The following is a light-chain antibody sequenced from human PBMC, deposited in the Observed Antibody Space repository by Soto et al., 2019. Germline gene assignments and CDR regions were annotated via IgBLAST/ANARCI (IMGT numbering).Light chain of an antibody. CDR1: QSINTW. V-gene: IGKV1-5*01. CDR2: DAS. CDR3: QQFGT. J-gene: IGKJ1*01. Sequence: DIQMTQSPSTLSASVGDRVTITCRASQSINTWLAWYQQKPGKAPKLLIYDASSLESGVPSRFSGSGSVTEFTLTISSLQPDDFATYYCQQFGTFGQGTKVEIQ.